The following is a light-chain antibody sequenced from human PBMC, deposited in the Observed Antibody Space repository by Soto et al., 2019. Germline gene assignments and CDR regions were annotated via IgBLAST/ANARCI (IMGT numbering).Light chain of an antibody. CDR2: EVS. V-gene: IGLV2-14*01. Sequence: QSGLTQPASVSGSPGQSITFSCTGTSSDVGGYNYVSWYQHHPGKAPKLMIYEVSNRPSGVSNRFSGSKSGNTASLTISGLQAEDEADYYCSSYTSSSTRNVVFGGGTKVTVL. J-gene: IGLJ2*01. CDR3: SSYTSSSTRNVV. CDR1: SSDVGGYNY.